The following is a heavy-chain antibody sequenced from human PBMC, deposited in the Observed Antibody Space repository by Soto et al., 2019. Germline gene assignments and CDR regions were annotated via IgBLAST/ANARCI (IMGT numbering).Heavy chain of an antibody. CDR1: GFTFSSYA. J-gene: IGHJ4*02. Sequence: GRSLRLSCAASGFTFSSYAMHWVRQAPGKGLEYVSAISSNGGSTYYANSVKGRFTISRDNSKNTLYLQMGSLRAEDMAVYYCARVHDSGYDYFYFDYWGQGTLVTVSS. CDR3: ARVHDSGYDYFYFDY. D-gene: IGHD5-12*01. CDR2: ISSNGGST. V-gene: IGHV3-64*01.